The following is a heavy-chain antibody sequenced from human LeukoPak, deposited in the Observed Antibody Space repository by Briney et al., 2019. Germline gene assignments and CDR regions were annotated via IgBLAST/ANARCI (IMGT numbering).Heavy chain of an antibody. CDR2: INHSGST. V-gene: IGHV4-34*01. CDR3: ARVARYFDWFLDY. J-gene: IGHJ4*02. CDR1: GGSFSGYY. Sequence: SETLSLTCAVYGGSFSGYYWSWIRQPPGKGLEWIGEINHSGSTNYNPSLKSRVTISVDTSKNQFSLKLSSVTAADTAVYYCARVARYFDWFLDYWGQGTLVTVSS. D-gene: IGHD3-9*01.